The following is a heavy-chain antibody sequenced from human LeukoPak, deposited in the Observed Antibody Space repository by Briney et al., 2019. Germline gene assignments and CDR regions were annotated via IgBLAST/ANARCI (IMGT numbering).Heavy chain of an antibody. D-gene: IGHD3-10*01. CDR1: GVSISIVEYY. Sequence: SETLSLTCTGSGVSISIVEYYWSWIRQPPGKGLEWIGYIYYSGSTYYNPSLKSRLTISVDTSKTQISLKLSSVTAADTAVYYCAVMVRGVFNYWGQGTLVTVSS. V-gene: IGHV4-30-4*01. CDR3: AVMVRGVFNY. CDR2: IYYSGST. J-gene: IGHJ4*02.